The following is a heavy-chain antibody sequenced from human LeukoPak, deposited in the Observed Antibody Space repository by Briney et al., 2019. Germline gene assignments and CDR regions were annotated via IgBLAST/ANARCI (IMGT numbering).Heavy chain of an antibody. D-gene: IGHD5-18*01. J-gene: IGHJ4*02. CDR2: IYKSGST. CDR1: GGSISSYF. V-gene: IGHV4-59*01. CDR3: AREGNSYGYRPVDY. Sequence: SETLSLTCSVSGGSISSYFWTWIRQPPGKGLEWIGYIYKSGSTIYNPSLTGRVTILPDTSKNQFSLKLSSVTAADTAMYYCAREGNSYGYRPVDYWGQGTLVTVSS.